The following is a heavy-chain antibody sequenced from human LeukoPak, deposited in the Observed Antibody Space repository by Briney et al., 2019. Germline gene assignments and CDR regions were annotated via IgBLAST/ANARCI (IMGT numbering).Heavy chain of an antibody. D-gene: IGHD3-22*01. CDR1: GFTFHNFA. Sequence: PGGSLRLFCSASGFTFHNFAMIWLRQAPGKGLEGVSSISSSGEFTLYADSVEGRFTIYRDNSRYTLYLQMNSLRAEDAAMYYCVKDRPNYYESNGDYYKRDGDFWGQGTLVTVSA. V-gene: IGHV3-23*01. J-gene: IGHJ4*02. CDR2: ISSSGEFT. CDR3: VKDRPNYYESNGDYYKRDGDF.